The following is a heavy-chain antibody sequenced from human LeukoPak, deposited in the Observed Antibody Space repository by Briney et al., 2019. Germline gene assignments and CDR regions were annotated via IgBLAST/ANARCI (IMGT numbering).Heavy chain of an antibody. CDR2: IIPIFGTA. V-gene: IGHV1-69*13. Sequence: ASVKVSCKASGGTFSSYAISWVRQAPGQGLEWMGGIIPIFGTANYAQKFQGRVTITADESTSTAYMELSSLRSEDTAVYYCARADDSSGSHRPYYSYYYMDVRGKGTTVTVSS. CDR3: ARADDSSGSHRPYYSYYYMDV. D-gene: IGHD3-22*01. CDR1: GGTFSSYA. J-gene: IGHJ6*03.